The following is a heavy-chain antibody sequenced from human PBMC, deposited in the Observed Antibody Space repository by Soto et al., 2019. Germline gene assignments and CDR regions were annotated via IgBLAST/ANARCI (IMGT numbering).Heavy chain of an antibody. CDR2: ISDSGEST. CDR1: GFTFSSYA. Sequence: PGGSLRLSCEASGFTFSSYAMYWVRQAPGKGLEWVSGISDSGESTYYTDSAKGRFTISRDNSKNTLYVQMNGLRAEDTAVYYCAKDWRISIRSGYNNFLDYWGQGTLVTVSS. D-gene: IGHD3-22*01. J-gene: IGHJ4*02. V-gene: IGHV3-23*01. CDR3: AKDWRISIRSGYNNFLDY.